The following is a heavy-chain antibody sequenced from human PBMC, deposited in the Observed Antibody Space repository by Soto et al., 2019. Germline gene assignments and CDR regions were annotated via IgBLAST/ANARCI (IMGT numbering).Heavy chain of an antibody. Sequence: GGSLRLSCAASGFSFSTYAMNWVRQVPGKGLEWVSGISGSTTFYADSVRGRFTISRDNSINTLYLQMSSLRTEDTAVYFCARPRGYGIFDAFDIWGQGTMVTVSS. J-gene: IGHJ3*02. V-gene: IGHV3-23*01. D-gene: IGHD1-1*01. CDR2: ISGSTT. CDR1: GFSFSTYA. CDR3: ARPRGYGIFDAFDI.